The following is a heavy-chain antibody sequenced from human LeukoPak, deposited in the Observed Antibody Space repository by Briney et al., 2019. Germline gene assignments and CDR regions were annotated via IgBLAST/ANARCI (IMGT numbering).Heavy chain of an antibody. CDR1: GFTFSSYA. D-gene: IGHD6-19*01. J-gene: IGHJ4*02. CDR2: ISYDGSNK. V-gene: IGHV3-30*04. CDR3: ARGQTDSSGWYFGY. Sequence: SLRLSCAASGFTFSSYAMHWVRQAPGKGLEWVAVISYDGSNKYYADSVKGRFTISRDNSKNTLYLQMNSLRAEDTAVYYCARGQTDSSGWYFGYWGQGTLVTVSS.